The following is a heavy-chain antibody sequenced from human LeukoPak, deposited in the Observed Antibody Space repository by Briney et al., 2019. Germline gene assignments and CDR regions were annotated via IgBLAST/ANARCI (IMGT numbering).Heavy chain of an antibody. CDR2: INPNNGGT. CDR1: GYTFTGYY. Sequence: ASVKVSCKASGYTFTGYYMHWLRQAPGQGLEWMGWINPNNGGTNYAQKFQGRVSMTRDTSISTAYMELSRLRSDDTAVYYCARVGGSSDFYYFYYMDVWGKGTTVTVSS. D-gene: IGHD1-26*01. CDR3: ARVGGSSDFYYFYYMDV. V-gene: IGHV1-2*02. J-gene: IGHJ6*03.